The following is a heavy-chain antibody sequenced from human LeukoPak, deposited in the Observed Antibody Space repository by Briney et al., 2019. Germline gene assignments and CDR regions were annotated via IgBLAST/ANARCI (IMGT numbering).Heavy chain of an antibody. CDR2: ISSSSSYI. D-gene: IGHD3-16*01. CDR3: ASLLINFYYGMDV. CDR1: GFTFSSYG. J-gene: IGHJ6*02. V-gene: IGHV3-21*01. Sequence: NAGGSLRLSCAASGFTFSSYGMHWVRQAPGKGLEWVSSISSSSSYIYYADSVKGRFTISRDNAKNSLYLQMNSLRAEDTAVYYYASLLINFYYGMDVWGQGTTVTVSS.